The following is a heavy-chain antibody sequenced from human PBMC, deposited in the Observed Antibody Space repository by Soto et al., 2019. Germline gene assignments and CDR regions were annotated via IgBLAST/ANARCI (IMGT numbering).Heavy chain of an antibody. J-gene: IGHJ4*02. Sequence: QVQLVESGGGVVQPGRSLRLSCAASGFTFSSYGMHWVRQAPGKGLEWVAVIWYDGSNKYYADSVKGRFTISRDNSKNTLYLQMNSRRAEDTAVYYCARDPLLPDTARVGAFDYWGQGTLVTVSS. D-gene: IGHD5-18*01. CDR3: ARDPLLPDTARVGAFDY. CDR1: GFTFSSYG. V-gene: IGHV3-33*01. CDR2: IWYDGSNK.